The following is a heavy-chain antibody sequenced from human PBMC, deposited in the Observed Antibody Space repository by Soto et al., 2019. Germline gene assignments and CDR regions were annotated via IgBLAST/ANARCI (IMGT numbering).Heavy chain of an antibody. CDR3: ARAHSTGRHYFAY. CDR1: GFPFDSYG. V-gene: IGHV3-33*01. Sequence: GGSLRLSCVASGFPFDSYGIHWVRRAPGKGLEWVATIGFAGNNKYYADSVKGRFTISRDNSKNTLYLHINSLKVDDTAMYYCARAHSTGRHYFAYWGPGTLVTVSS. J-gene: IGHJ4*02. CDR2: IGFAGNNK. D-gene: IGHD1-1*01.